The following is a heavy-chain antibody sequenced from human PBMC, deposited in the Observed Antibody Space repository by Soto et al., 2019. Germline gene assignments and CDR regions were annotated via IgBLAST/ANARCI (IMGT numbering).Heavy chain of an antibody. V-gene: IGHV4-31*03. CDR3: ARGVLY. CDR1: GASISRGIYY. D-gene: IGHD1-1*01. CDR2: ISYSGST. Sequence: PSETLSLTCTVSGASISRGIYYWSWIRQHPGEGLEWIGFISYSGSTYYKPSLKSRVTISADTSKNQLSLRLTSVTAADTAVYYCARGVLYWGQGTLVTVSS. J-gene: IGHJ4*02.